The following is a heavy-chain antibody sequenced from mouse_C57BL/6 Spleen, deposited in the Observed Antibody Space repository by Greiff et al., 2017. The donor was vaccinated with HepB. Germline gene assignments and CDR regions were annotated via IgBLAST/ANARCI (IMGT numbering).Heavy chain of an antibody. CDR2: ISSGSSTI. CDR1: GFTFSDYG. V-gene: IGHV5-17*01. D-gene: IGHD1-1*01. CDR3: ARKITTVPMDY. J-gene: IGHJ4*01. Sequence: DVKLVESGGGLVKPGGSLKLSCAASGFTFSDYGMHWVRQAPEKGLEWVAYISSGSSTIYYADTVKGRFTISRDNAKNTLFLQMTSLRYEDTAMYYCARKITTVPMDYWGQGTSVTVSS.